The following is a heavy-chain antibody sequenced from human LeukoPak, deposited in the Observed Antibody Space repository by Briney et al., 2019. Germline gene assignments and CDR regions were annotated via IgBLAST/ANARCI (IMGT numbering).Heavy chain of an antibody. CDR2: INHSGST. Sequence: SETLSLTCAVYGGSFSGYYWSWIRQPPGKGLEWIGEINHSGSTNYNPSLKSRVTISVDTSKNQFSLKLSSVTAADTAVYYCARGLSPVYSGRPGGAFDIWGQGTMVTVSS. D-gene: IGHD1-26*01. J-gene: IGHJ3*02. CDR3: ARGLSPVYSGRPGGAFDI. V-gene: IGHV4-34*01. CDR1: GGSFSGYY.